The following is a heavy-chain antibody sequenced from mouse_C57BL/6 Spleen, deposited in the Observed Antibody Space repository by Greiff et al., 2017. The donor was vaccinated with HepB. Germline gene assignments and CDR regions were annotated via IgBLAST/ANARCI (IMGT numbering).Heavy chain of an antibody. CDR2: IDPSDSYT. V-gene: IGHV1-59*01. D-gene: IGHD1-1*01. Sequence: VQLQQPGAELVRPGPSVKLSCKASGYTFTSYWMHWVKQRPGQGLEWIGVIDPSDSYTNYNQKFKGKATLTVDTSSSTAYMQLSSLTSEDSAVYYCARSRDYGSSYGYFDYWGQGTTLTVSS. CDR3: ARSRDYGSSYGYFDY. J-gene: IGHJ2*01. CDR1: GYTFTSYW.